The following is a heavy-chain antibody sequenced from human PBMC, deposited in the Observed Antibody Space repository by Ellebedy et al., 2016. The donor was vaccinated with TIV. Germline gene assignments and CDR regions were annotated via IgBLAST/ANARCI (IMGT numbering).Heavy chain of an antibody. J-gene: IGHJ4*02. CDR2: VHYRGYT. CDR1: GGSLSSGDYY. D-gene: IGHD5-24*01. Sequence: MPSETLSLTCTVSGGSLSSGDYYWNWIRQPPGKGLEWIAYVHYRGYTNYNPSLESRVAISLDTSKNQVSLKLTSVTAADTAVYYCAREGIDGYNYFDYWGRGILVTVSS. CDR3: AREGIDGYNYFDY. V-gene: IGHV4-61*08.